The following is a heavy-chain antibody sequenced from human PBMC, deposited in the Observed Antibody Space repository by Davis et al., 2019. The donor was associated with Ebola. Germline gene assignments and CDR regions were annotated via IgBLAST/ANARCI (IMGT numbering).Heavy chain of an antibody. CDR1: GASISSGHYY. D-gene: IGHD2-15*01. CDR2: ITHSEST. CDR3: ARVRRDVVLVAADGVDV. Sequence: MPSETLSLTCSVSGASISSGHYYWTWIRQPPGKGLEWIGDITHSESTNYNPSLKSRVTISVDTSKNQLSLKLRSVTAADTAVYYCARVRRDVVLVAADGVDVWGQGTTVTVSS. V-gene: IGHV4-39*07. J-gene: IGHJ6*02.